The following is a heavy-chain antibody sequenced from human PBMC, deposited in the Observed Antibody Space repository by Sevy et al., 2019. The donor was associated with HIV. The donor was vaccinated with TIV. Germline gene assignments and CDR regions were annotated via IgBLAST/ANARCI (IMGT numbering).Heavy chain of an antibody. D-gene: IGHD6-19*01. CDR2: IFSSGST. CDR1: GFTVNDKY. V-gene: IGHV3-66*02. CDR3: VSLFLSYRSGWSYFDY. Sequence: GGSLRLSCAISGFTVNDKYIIWVRQAPGKGLEWVSVIFSSGSTYYADSAKGRFTISGDNSKNTVDLQMNSVRAEDTAVYYCVSLFLSYRSGWSYFDYWGQGTLVTVS. J-gene: IGHJ4*02.